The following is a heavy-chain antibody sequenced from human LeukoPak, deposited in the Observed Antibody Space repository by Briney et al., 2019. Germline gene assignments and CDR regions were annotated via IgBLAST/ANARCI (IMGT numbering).Heavy chain of an antibody. V-gene: IGHV3-7*01. D-gene: IGHD5-24*01. J-gene: IGHJ4*02. CDR3: ARDTPMGAH. CDR1: GFTFSNYW. CDR2: IKQDGSAQ. Sequence: GSLRLSCAVSGFTFSNYWMSWVRQAPGKGLEWVTNIKQDGSAQNYVDSVKGRFTISRDNAKDSLYLQMNSLRVEDTAVYYCARDTPMGAHWGQGTLVTVSS.